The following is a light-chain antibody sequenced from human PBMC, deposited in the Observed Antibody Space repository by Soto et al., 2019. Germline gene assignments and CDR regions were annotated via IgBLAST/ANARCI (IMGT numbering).Light chain of an antibody. J-gene: IGKJ5*01. CDR2: AAS. V-gene: IGKV1-39*01. CDR3: QQTYSTLIT. Sequence: DIQMTQSPSSLSASVGDRVTITCRASQIITSYLNWYQQKPGKAPKLLIYAASTLQSGVPSRFSGGGSGTDFTLTISSLQPEDFATYYCQQTYSTLITFGQGTRLEIK. CDR1: QIITSY.